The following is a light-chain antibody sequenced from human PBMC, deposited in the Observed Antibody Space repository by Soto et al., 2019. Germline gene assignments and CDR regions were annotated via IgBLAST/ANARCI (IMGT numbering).Light chain of an antibody. Sequence: QSVLTQPPSVSGAPGQRVTISCTGTSSNIGATSPVHWYQHLPGTAPKMIIHANTNRPSGVPDRFSGSRSGTSASLDITGLLAEDEADYYCQSYDTTLSGARVFGGGTKLTVL. CDR2: ANT. J-gene: IGLJ3*02. CDR1: SSNIGATSP. V-gene: IGLV1-40*01. CDR3: QSYDTTLSGARV.